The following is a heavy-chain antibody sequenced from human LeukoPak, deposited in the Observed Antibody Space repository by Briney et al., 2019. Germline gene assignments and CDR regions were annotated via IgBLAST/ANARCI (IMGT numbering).Heavy chain of an antibody. CDR3: ARGPPRGKYYYMDV. J-gene: IGHJ6*03. V-gene: IGHV3-13*01. D-gene: IGHD1-1*01. CDR2: IGTASDT. CDR1: GGTFSSFD. Sequence: GASVKVSCKASGGTFSSFDMHWVRQPTGQGLEWVSTIGTASDTYYPGSVEGRFTLSRDNAKNSLYLQMNSLTAGDTAVYYCARGPPRGKYYYMDVWGKGTTVTVSS.